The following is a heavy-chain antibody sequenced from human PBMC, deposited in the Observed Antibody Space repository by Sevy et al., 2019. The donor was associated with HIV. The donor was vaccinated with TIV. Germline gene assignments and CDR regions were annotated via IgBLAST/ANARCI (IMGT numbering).Heavy chain of an antibody. Sequence: SETLSLTCTVSGDSVSSGSYYWGWIRQPPGKGLEWIGNIYYSWSTNFDPSLKSRATISIHTSKTHFSLRLTAVTAADTAVYYCAKSAPYFHGSGRTFDYWGQGILVTVSS. V-gene: IGHV4-61*03. J-gene: IGHJ4*02. CDR1: GDSVSSGSYY. D-gene: IGHD3-10*01. CDR3: AKSAPYFHGSGRTFDY. CDR2: IYYSWST.